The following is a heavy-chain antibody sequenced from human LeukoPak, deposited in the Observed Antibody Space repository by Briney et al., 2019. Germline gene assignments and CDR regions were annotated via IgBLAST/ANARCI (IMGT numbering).Heavy chain of an antibody. V-gene: IGHV3-48*04. CDR2: ISSSSSTI. CDR3: ARDCDTTICYYNWFDP. Sequence: PGGSLRLSCAASGFTFSSYSMNWVRQAPGKGLEWVSYISSSSSTIYYADSVKGRFTISRDNAKNSLYLQMNSLRAEDTAVYYCARDCDTTICYYNWFDPWGQGTLVTVSS. CDR1: GFTFSSYS. J-gene: IGHJ5*02. D-gene: IGHD2-2*01.